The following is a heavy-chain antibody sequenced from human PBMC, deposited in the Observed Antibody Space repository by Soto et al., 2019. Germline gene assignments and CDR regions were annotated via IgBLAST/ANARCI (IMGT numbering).Heavy chain of an antibody. V-gene: IGHV4-31*03. J-gene: IGHJ6*02. D-gene: IGHD6-6*01. CDR3: ARDMGGIAARTAYGMDV. CDR1: GGSISSGGYY. Sequence: QVQLQESGPGLVKPSQTLSLTCTVSGGSISSGGYYWSWIRQHPGKGLEWIGYIYYSGSTYYNPSLKSRVTISVDTSKNQFSLKLSSVTAADTAVYYCARDMGGIAARTAYGMDVWGQGTTVTVSS. CDR2: IYYSGST.